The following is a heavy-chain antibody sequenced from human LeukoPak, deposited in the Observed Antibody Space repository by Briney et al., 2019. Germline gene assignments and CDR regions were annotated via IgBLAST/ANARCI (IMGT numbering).Heavy chain of an antibody. V-gene: IGHV4-38-2*02. J-gene: IGHJ5*02. Sequence: SETLSLTCTVSGYSISSGYYWGWSRQPPGKGLEWIGIIHCGRIYYNPSLKSRLTISPDTPKNPFSLKMTSVTAADTAVYYCARDLGTYTTWFDPWGQGTLVTVSS. CDR1: GYSISSGYY. CDR3: ARDLGTYTTWFDP. D-gene: IGHD3-16*01. CDR2: IHCGRI.